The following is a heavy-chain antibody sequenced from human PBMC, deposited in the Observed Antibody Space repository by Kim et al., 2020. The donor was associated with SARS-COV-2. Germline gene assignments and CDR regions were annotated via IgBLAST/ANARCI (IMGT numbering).Heavy chain of an antibody. J-gene: IGHJ3*02. CDR3: AREGISQAFDI. CDR2: T. Sequence: THYGQRFQGRVTMTRDTSISTAYMERSRLRSDDTAVYYCAREGISQAFDIWGQGTMVTVSS. V-gene: IGHV1-2*02. D-gene: IGHD6-13*01.